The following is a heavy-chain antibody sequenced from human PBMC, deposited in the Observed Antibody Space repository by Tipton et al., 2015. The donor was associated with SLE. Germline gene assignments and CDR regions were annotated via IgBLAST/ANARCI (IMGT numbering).Heavy chain of an antibody. Sequence: SLRLSCAASGFTFSRYWMHWVRQAPGKGLVWVSHIDSDGSGTSFADSVKGRFSISRDNAKNTLYLQMNSLRAEDTAVYYCARSLLSGYDSYGMDVWGQGTTVTVSS. CDR1: GFTFSRYW. D-gene: IGHD5-12*01. CDR3: ARSLLSGYDSYGMDV. CDR2: IDSDGSGT. J-gene: IGHJ6*02. V-gene: IGHV3-74*01.